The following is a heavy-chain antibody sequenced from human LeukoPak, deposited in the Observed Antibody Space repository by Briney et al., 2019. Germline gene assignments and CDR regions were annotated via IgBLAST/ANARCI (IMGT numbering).Heavy chain of an antibody. Sequence: SETLSRTCSVSGGSISTYYWSWIRQPPGKGLEWIGYVYYSGSTTYNPSLKSRVTMSVDTSKNQFSLKLHSVTAADTAVYYCARYHCSSTTCYYFDYWGQGILVTVSS. D-gene: IGHD2-2*01. V-gene: IGHV4-59*01. J-gene: IGHJ4*02. CDR3: ARYHCSSTTCYYFDY. CDR1: GGSISTYY. CDR2: VYYSGST.